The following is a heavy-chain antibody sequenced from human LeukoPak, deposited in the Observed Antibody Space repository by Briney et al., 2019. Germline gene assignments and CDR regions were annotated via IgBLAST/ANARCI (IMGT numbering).Heavy chain of an antibody. D-gene: IGHD3-22*01. CDR3: ARASYYYDKSGYDY. CDR1: GYTFIGYH. CDR2: INPDNDDT. V-gene: IGHV1-2*02. J-gene: IGHJ4*02. Sequence: ASLKVSCKASGYTFIGYHIHWVRQAPGQGLERMGWINPDNDDTKYPQKFQGRVTLTRDTSINTAFMEVHRLRSDDTAIYYCARASYYYDKSGYDYWGQGTLVTVSS.